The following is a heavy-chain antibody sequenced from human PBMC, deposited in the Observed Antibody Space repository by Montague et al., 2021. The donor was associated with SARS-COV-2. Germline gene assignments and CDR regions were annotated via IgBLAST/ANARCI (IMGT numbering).Heavy chain of an antibody. CDR1: GGSISSYY. V-gene: IGHV4-59*01. CDR3: ARRSLGYCSGGSCYSAFDP. J-gene: IGHJ5*02. Sequence: SETLSLTCTVSGGSISSYYWSWIRQPPGQGLEWIGYIYYSGSTNYNPSLKSRVTISVDTSKNQFSLKLSSVTAADTAVYYCARRSLGYCSGGSCYSAFDPWGQGTLVTVSS. D-gene: IGHD2-15*01. CDR2: IYYSGST.